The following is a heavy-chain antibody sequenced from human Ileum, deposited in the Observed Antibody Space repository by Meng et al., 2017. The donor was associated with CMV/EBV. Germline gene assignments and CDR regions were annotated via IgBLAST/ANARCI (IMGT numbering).Heavy chain of an antibody. CDR2: IRTKGNNYAT. D-gene: IGHD4-17*01. CDR3: AKTLVSTTEGY. J-gene: IGHJ4*02. Sequence: GESLKISCAVSGFTFSGSSMHWVRQASGKGLEWVGRIRTKGNNYATAYAASVKGRFTISRDDSKDTVYLQMNSLKTEDTAVYYCAKTLVSTTEGYWGQGTLVTVSS. V-gene: IGHV3-73*01. CDR1: GFTFSGSS.